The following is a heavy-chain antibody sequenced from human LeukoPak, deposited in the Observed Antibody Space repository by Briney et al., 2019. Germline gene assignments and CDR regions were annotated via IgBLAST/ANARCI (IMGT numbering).Heavy chain of an antibody. D-gene: IGHD5-18*01. J-gene: IGHJ4*02. CDR3: ARGMGLHLWFFGGPFDY. Sequence: SVKVSCKASGGTFSSYAISWVRQAPGQGLEWMGGIIPIFGTANYAQKFQGRVTITTDESTSTAYMELSSLRSEDTAVYYCARGMGLHLWFFGGPFDYWGQGTLVTVSS. V-gene: IGHV1-69*05. CDR2: IIPIFGTA. CDR1: GGTFSSYA.